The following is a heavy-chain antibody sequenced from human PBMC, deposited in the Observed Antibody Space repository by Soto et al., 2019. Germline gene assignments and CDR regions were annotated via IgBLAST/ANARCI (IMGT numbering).Heavy chain of an antibody. CDR1: GYTFTNYA. V-gene: IGHV1-3*01. D-gene: IGHD2-21*02. CDR3: ARAAYCGSDSCSDAFDI. Sequence: VQLVQSGAEVKKSGASVKVSCKASGYTFTNYAMHWVRQAPGQRLAWMGWINAGNGNTKYSQQFQGRVTITRDTSASTAYMELSSLRSEDTAVYYCARAAYCGSDSCSDAFDIWGQGTVVTVSS. CDR2: INAGNGNT. J-gene: IGHJ3*02.